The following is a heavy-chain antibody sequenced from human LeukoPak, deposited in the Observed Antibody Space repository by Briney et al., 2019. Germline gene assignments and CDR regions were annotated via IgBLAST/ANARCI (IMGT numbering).Heavy chain of an antibody. Sequence: GGSLRLSCTASGFTFGDYAMSWFRQAPGKGLEWVGFIRSKAYGGTTEYAASVKGRFTISRDNSKNSLYLQMNSLRTEDSALYYCAKGPTIPPYYNSGSYYETKAQFGCWGQGTLVTVAS. V-gene: IGHV3-49*03. CDR2: IRSKAYGGTT. CDR1: GFTFGDYA. J-gene: IGHJ4*02. D-gene: IGHD3-10*01. CDR3: AKGPTIPPYYNSGSYYETKAQFGC.